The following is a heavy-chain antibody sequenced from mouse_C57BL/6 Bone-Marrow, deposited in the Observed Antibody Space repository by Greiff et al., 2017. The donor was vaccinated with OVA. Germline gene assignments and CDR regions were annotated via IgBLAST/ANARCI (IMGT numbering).Heavy chain of an antibody. CDR3: ARGYSNSFAY. CDR2: IYPGDGDT. D-gene: IGHD2-5*01. CDR1: GYAFSSSW. Sequence: QVQLKQSGPELVKPGASVKISCKASGYAFSSSWMNWVKQRPGKGLEWIGRIYPGDGDTNYNGKFKGKATLTADKSSSTAYMQLSSLTSEDSAVYFCARGYSNSFAYWGQGTLVTVSA. J-gene: IGHJ3*01. V-gene: IGHV1-82*01.